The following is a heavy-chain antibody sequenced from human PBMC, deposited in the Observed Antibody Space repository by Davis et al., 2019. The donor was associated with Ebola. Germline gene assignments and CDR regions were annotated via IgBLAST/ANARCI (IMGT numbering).Heavy chain of an antibody. CDR3: ARDDSGSYTVFYYFDY. CDR2: IIPILGIA. Sequence: SVKVSCKASGYTFTSYGISWVRQAPGQGLEWMGRIIPILGIANYAQKFQGRVTITADKSTSTAYMELSSLRSEDTAVYYCARDDSGSYTVFYYFDYWGQGTLVTVSS. J-gene: IGHJ4*02. CDR1: GYTFTSYG. D-gene: IGHD1-26*01. V-gene: IGHV1-69*04.